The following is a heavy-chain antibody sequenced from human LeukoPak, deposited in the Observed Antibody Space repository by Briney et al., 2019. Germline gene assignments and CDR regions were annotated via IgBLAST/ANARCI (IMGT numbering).Heavy chain of an antibody. V-gene: IGHV1-69*05. CDR2: IIPIFGTA. CDR3: ASFDKYSSSSFDY. Sequence: SVKVSCKAYGGTFSSYAISWVRQAPGQGLEWMGGIIPIFGTANYAQKFQGRVTITTDESTSTAYMELSSLRSEDTAVYYCASFDKYSSSSFDYWGQGTLVTVSS. CDR1: GGTFSSYA. D-gene: IGHD6-6*01. J-gene: IGHJ4*02.